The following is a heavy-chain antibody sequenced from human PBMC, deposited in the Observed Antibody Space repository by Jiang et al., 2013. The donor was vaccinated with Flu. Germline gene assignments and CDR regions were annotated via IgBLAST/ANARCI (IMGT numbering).Heavy chain of an antibody. D-gene: IGHD2-15*01. V-gene: IGHV3-33*01. CDR2: IWYDGSNK. CDR3: ARERYCSGGSCYEGVSADY. J-gene: IGHJ4*02. CDR1: GFTFSSYG. Sequence: RSLRLSCAASGFTFSSYGMHWVRQAPGKGLEWVAVIWYDGSNKYYADSVKGRFTISRDNSKNTLYLQMNSLRAEDTAVYYCARERYCSGGSCYEGVSADYWGQGTLVTVSS.